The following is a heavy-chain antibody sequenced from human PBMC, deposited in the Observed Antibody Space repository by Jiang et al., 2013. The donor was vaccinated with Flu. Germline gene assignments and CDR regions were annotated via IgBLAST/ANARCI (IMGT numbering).Heavy chain of an antibody. D-gene: IGHD6-19*01. CDR3: ARRSSGWYFEH. CDR2: IYHTGRT. Sequence: LLKPSETLSLTCALSGGSFTGYYWSWIRQSPGRELECLGEIYHTGRTRYNPSLEGRVIISIDTSDNEFSLKLTSVTAADTAVYYCARRSSGWYFEHWGQGTPVTVSS. J-gene: IGHJ4*02. CDR1: GGSFTGYY. V-gene: IGHV4-34*01.